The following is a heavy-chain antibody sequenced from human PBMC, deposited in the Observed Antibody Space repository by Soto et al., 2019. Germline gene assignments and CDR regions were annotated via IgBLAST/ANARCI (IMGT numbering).Heavy chain of an antibody. CDR2: IYWDDDK. J-gene: IGHJ4*02. CDR3: AHSLKVASDPPIYYFDY. CDR1: GFSLSTRGVG. V-gene: IGHV2-5*02. Sequence: QITLKESGPTLVKPTQTLTLTCTFSGFSLSTRGVGVGWIRQPPGKALEWLALIYWDDDKRYSPSLKSRLTIIKDTSKNQVVLTMTNMDPVDTATYYCAHSLKVASDPPIYYFDYWGQGTLVTVSS.